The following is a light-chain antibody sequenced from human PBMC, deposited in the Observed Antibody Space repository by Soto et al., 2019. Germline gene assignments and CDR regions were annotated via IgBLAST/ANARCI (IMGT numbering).Light chain of an antibody. V-gene: IGKV3-11*01. CDR2: DAS. Sequence: EMVLTQSPATLSLSPGERATLSCRASQSLNRNLAWYQQKPGQAPRLLIYDASNRATGIPARFSGSGSETDFTLTISSLEPEDFVVYYCQQHSNWPPFTFGPGTKGDIK. J-gene: IGKJ3*01. CDR1: QSLNRN. CDR3: QQHSNWPPFT.